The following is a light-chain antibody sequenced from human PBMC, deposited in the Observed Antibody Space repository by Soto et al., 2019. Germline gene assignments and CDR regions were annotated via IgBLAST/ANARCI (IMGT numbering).Light chain of an antibody. V-gene: IGLV2-14*01. Sequence: QPVLTQPASVSGSPGQSITISCTGTSSDVGAYNYVSWYQQHPGKAPKLMIYEVNSRPSGVSNRFSGSKSGITASLTISGLQAEDEGDYYCSSYASTSTAVFGTGTKLTVL. J-gene: IGLJ1*01. CDR3: SSYASTSTAV. CDR2: EVN. CDR1: SSDVGAYNY.